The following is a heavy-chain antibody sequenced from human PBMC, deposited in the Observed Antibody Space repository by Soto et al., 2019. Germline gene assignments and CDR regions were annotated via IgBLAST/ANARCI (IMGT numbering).Heavy chain of an antibody. CDR2: IFPDDSDT. V-gene: IGHV5-51*01. D-gene: IGHD3-16*01. CDR3: FRGGVTSRTFDY. J-gene: IGHJ4*02. Sequence: ESLKISCKASGYIIKNYWIGWVRQMPGQGLEWMGIIFPDDSDTRYSPSFQGHVTISVDKSISTAYVQWSSLKASDSAIYYCFRGGVTSRTFDYWGQGTLVTVSS. CDR1: GYIIKNYW.